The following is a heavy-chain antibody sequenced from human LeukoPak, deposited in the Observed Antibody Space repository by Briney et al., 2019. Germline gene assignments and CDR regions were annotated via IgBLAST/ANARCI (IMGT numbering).Heavy chain of an antibody. CDR3: ARGRQVVLRYFDRSKEYYFNY. CDR1: GYTFTSYD. CDR2: MNPNSGNS. J-gene: IGHJ4*02. Sequence: ASVKVTCKASGYTFTSYDMNWVRQATGQGLEWMGLMNPNSGNSRYAQKFQGRVTMTRNSSISTAYIELSSLRSEDTAVYYCARGRQVVLRYFDRSKEYYFNYWGQRTLVTVSS. V-gene: IGHV1-8*01. D-gene: IGHD3-9*01.